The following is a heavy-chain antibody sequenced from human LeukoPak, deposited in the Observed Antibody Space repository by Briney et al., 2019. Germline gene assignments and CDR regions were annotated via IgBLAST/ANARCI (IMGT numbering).Heavy chain of an antibody. J-gene: IGHJ6*02. V-gene: IGHV1-2*02. Sequence: ASEKVSCKASGYTFTGYYMHWVRQAPGQGLEWMGWINPNSGGTNYAQKFQGRVTMTRDTSISTAYMELSRLRSDDTAVYYCARDLYYYDSSGYYYASIYYYGMDVWGQGTTVTVSS. CDR1: GYTFTGYY. CDR2: INPNSGGT. CDR3: ARDLYYYDSSGYYYASIYYYGMDV. D-gene: IGHD3-22*01.